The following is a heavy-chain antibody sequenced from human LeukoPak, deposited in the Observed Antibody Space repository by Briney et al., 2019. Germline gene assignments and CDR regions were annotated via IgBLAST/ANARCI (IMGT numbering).Heavy chain of an antibody. CDR2: ISHSGSTI. CDR3: AKDPAPFCSSGSCYVDY. V-gene: IGHV3-11*01. Sequence: PGGSLRLSCAASGYMFSDYYMSWIRQAPEKGLEWLSYISHSGSTIYYADSVKGRFTISRDNAKNSLYLQMNSLRAEDTAVYYCAKDPAPFCSSGSCYVDYWGQGTLVTVSS. CDR1: GYMFSDYY. D-gene: IGHD2-15*01. J-gene: IGHJ4*02.